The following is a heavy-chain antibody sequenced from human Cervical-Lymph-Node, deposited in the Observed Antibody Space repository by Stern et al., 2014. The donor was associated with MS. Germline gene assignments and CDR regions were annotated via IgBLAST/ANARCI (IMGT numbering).Heavy chain of an antibody. J-gene: IGHJ4*02. D-gene: IGHD1-1*01. V-gene: IGHV1-46*03. CDR3: TRPLAGTTLLFDS. Sequence: QVQLGQSGAEVTRPGALVKVSCKASGDTFTSHYMHWVRQAPGQGLEWMGIINPSGDGTTYAQKFQGRLTMTRDTSTSTVYMELSSLTSEDTAVYYCTRPLAGTTLLFDSWGQGTLVTVSS. CDR2: INPSGDGT. CDR1: GDTFTSHY.